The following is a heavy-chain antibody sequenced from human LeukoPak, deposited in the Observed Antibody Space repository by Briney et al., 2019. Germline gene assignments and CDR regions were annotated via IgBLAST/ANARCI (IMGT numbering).Heavy chain of an antibody. J-gene: IGHJ1*01. CDR2: IYYSGST. CDR3: ARDGGWDSSGYYLQYFQH. D-gene: IGHD3-22*01. V-gene: IGHV4-59*01. CDR1: GGSISSYY. Sequence: SETLSLTCTVSGGSISSYYWSWIRQPPGKGLEWIGYIYYSGSTNYNPSLKSRVTISVDTSKNQFSLKLSSVTAADTAVYYCARDGGWDSSGYYLQYFQHWGQGTLVTVSS.